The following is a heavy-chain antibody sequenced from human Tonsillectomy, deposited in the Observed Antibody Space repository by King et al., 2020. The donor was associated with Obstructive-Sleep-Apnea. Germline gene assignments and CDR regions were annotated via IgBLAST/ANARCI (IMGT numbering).Heavy chain of an antibody. Sequence: VQLVESGGGLVQPGESLRLSCSASEFTFNNYDIYWVRQAPGKGLVWVSGISGSGDFTFYAESVKGRFTVSRDNSKNTVSLQMNSLRAGDTAVYYCAKREGYCRGDKCPFDYWGQGTLVTVSS. CDR2: ISGSGDFT. D-gene: IGHD2-15*01. V-gene: IGHV3-23*04. CDR1: EFTFNNYD. J-gene: IGHJ4*02. CDR3: AKREGYCRGDKCPFDY.